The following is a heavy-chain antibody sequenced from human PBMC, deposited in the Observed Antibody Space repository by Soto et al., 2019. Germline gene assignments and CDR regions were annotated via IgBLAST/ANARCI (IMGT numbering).Heavy chain of an antibody. CDR2: IYYSGST. V-gene: IGHV4-59*04. D-gene: IGHD3-3*01. Sequence: SETLSLTCTVSGGSIRDYFWTWIRQPPGKGLEWIGYIYYSGSTYYNPSLKSRVTISVDTSKNQFSLKLSSVTAADTAVYYCARHSLRERRITIFGVVIPHFDYWGQGTLVTVSS. J-gene: IGHJ4*02. CDR3: ARHSLRERRITIFGVVIPHFDY. CDR1: GGSIRDYF.